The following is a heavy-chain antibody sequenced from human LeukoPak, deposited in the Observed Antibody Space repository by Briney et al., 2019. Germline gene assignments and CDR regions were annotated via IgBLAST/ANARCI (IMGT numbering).Heavy chain of an antibody. V-gene: IGHV4-59*01. CDR3: ARDGSNYYGIWFDP. CDR2: IYYSGST. Sequence: SETLSLTCTVSGGSISSYYWSWIRQPPGKGLEWIGYIYYSGSTNYNPSLKSRVTISVDTSKNQFSLKLSSVTAADTAVYYCARDGSNYYGIWFDPWGQGTLVTVSS. J-gene: IGHJ5*02. CDR1: GGSISSYY. D-gene: IGHD3-10*01.